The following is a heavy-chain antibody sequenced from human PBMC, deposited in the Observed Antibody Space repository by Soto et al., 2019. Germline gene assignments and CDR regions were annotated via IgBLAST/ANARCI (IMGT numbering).Heavy chain of an antibody. V-gene: IGHV1-18*01. J-gene: IGHJ4*02. D-gene: IGHD3-3*01. CDR2: ISAYNGNT. CDR3: ATGWQECAY. Sequence: QVQLVQSGAEVKKPGASVKVSCKASGYTFTSYGISWVRQAPGQGLEWMGWISAYNGNTNYAQKLQGRVTMTTDTSPSLDEMELRGLRSDDPALHCCATGWQECAYWGQGTLVTVSS. CDR1: GYTFTSYG.